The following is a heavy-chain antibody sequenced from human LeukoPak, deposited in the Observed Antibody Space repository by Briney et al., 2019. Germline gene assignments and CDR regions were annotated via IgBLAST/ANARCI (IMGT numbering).Heavy chain of an antibody. J-gene: IGHJ4*02. Sequence: GGSLRLSCAASGFTFSCYAMSWVRQAPGKGLEWVSAISGSGGSTYYAASVKGRFTISRDNSKNTLYLQMNSLRAEDTAVYYCAKAEREYSYGSFDYWGQGTLVTVSS. CDR2: ISGSGGST. CDR1: GFTFSCYA. D-gene: IGHD5-18*01. CDR3: AKAEREYSYGSFDY. V-gene: IGHV3-23*01.